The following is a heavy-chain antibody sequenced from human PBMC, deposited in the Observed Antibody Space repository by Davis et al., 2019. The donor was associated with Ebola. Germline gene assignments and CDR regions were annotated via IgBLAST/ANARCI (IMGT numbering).Heavy chain of an antibody. CDR2: ISGSGGST. CDR3: AKTGGEGYCSSTSCYPFGYFDY. J-gene: IGHJ4*02. V-gene: IGHV3-23*01. Sequence: PGGSLRLSCAASGFTFSSYAMSWVRQAPGKGLEWVSAISGSGGSTYYADSVKGRFTISRDNSKNTLYLQMNSMRAEDTAVYYCAKTGGEGYCSSTSCYPFGYFDYWGQGTLVTVSS. D-gene: IGHD2-2*01. CDR1: GFTFSSYA.